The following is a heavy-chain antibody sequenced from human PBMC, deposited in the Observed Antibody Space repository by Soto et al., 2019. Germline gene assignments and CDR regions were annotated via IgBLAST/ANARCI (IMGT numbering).Heavy chain of an antibody. CDR3: ARDSYARY. D-gene: IGHD4-17*01. CDR1: GFIVSSNY. V-gene: IGHV3-66*01. J-gene: IGHJ4*02. CDR2: IYNDGST. Sequence: PGGSLRLSCAASGFIVSSNYMSWVRQAPGKGLEWVSIIYNDGSTFYADSVKGRFTISRDNSKNSIYLQMLSLRAEDTAVYCCARDSYARYWGQGTLVTVSS.